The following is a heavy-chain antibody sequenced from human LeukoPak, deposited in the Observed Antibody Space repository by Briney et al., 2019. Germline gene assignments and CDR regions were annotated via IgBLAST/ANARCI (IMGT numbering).Heavy chain of an antibody. D-gene: IGHD3-3*01. CDR2: NNHSGST. CDR1: GGSFSGYY. J-gene: IGHJ5*02. V-gene: IGHV4-34*01. CDR3: ARGGDFWSGYYPNWFDP. Sequence: SETLSLTCAVYGGSFSGYYWSWIRQPPGKGLEWIGENNHSGSTNYNPSLKSRVTISVDTSKNQFSLKLSSVTAADTAVYYCARGGDFWSGYYPNWFDPWGQGTLVTVSS.